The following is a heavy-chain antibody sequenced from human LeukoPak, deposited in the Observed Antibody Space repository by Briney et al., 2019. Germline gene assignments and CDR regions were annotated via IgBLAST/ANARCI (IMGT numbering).Heavy chain of an antibody. CDR3: ARDGLQAYYDSSGFFDY. D-gene: IGHD3-22*01. J-gene: IGHJ4*02. CDR1: GFTFSSYN. V-gene: IGHV3-21*01. Sequence: KPGGSLRLSCAASGFTFSSYNMNWVRQAPGKGLEWVSSISGSSSFISYADSMQGRFTISRDNARNSLYLQMNSLRAEDTAVYYCARDGLQAYYDSSGFFDYWGQRTLVTVSS. CDR2: ISGSSSFI.